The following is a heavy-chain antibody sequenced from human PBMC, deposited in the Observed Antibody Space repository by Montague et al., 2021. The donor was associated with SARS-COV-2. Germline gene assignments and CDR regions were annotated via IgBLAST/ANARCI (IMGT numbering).Heavy chain of an antibody. Sequence: SETLSLTCTVSGGSITSSAYYWSWIRQSPGKGLECIGTIYYSGNTYSNPSLKSRVTISMDTSKSQVSLKINSVTAADTAVYFCASLGSPAYCGGDCYLRGYGMDVWGQGTRVTVSS. CDR1: GGSITSSAYY. CDR2: IYYSGNT. J-gene: IGHJ6*02. D-gene: IGHD2-21*02. V-gene: IGHV4-39*01. CDR3: ASLGSPAYCGGDCYLRGYGMDV.